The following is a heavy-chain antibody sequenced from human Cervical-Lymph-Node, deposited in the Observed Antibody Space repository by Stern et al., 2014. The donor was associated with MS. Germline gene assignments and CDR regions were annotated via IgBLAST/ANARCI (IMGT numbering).Heavy chain of an antibody. CDR1: GYNFNDYF. J-gene: IGHJ6*02. CDR2: VDPTSGAT. CDR3: ARKNGMDV. Sequence: QVQLVESGAEVKSPGASLKVSCKTSGYNFNDYFTHWVRQVPGQGLEWMGRVDPTSGATIYAQKFRGRVAMTRDTSITTAYMELSRLTSDDTAMYYCARKNGMDVWGQGTAVTVS. V-gene: IGHV1-2*06.